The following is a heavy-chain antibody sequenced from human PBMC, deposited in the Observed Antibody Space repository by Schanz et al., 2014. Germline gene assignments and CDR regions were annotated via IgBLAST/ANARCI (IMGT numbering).Heavy chain of an antibody. CDR2: ITASGDYM. J-gene: IGHJ4*02. Sequence: EVQLVESGGGLVKPGGSLRLSCEASRFTFSSYSFNWVRQAPGKGLEWVSSITASGDYMHYADSVKGRFTISRDNARNSLYLQMNNLRAEDTAVYYCARDKGGYYPFDYWGQGTLVTVSS. V-gene: IGHV3-21*01. D-gene: IGHD3-3*01. CDR1: RFTFSSYS. CDR3: ARDKGGYYPFDY.